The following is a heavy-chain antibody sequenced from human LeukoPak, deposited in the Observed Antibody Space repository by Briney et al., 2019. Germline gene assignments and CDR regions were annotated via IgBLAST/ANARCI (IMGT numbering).Heavy chain of an antibody. CDR1: GFTFSSYA. Sequence: GGSLRLSCAASGFTFSSYAMSWVRQAPGKGLEWVSAISGSGGSTYYADSVKGRFTISGDNSKNTLYLQMNSLRAEDTAVYYCAKDLGNWIRVYFDYWGQGTLVTVSS. D-gene: IGHD1-1*01. V-gene: IGHV3-23*01. CDR3: AKDLGNWIRVYFDY. J-gene: IGHJ4*02. CDR2: ISGSGGST.